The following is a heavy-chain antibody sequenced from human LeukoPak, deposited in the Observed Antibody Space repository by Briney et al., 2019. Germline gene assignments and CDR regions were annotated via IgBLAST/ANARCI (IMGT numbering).Heavy chain of an antibody. CDR1: GFTFSDYY. CDR2: ISSSGSTI. CDR3: VKGPRLAGNIPFDY. V-gene: IGHV3-11*01. J-gene: IGHJ4*02. Sequence: KSGGSLRLSCAASGFTFSDYYMSWIRQAPGKGLEWVSYISSSGSTIYYADSVKGRFTISRDNAKNSLYMQMNSLRPEDTALYYCVKGPRLAGNIPFDYWGQGTLVTVSS. D-gene: IGHD6-19*01.